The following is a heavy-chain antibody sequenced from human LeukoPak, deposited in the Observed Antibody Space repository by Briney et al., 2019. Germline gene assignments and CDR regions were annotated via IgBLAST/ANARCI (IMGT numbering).Heavy chain of an antibody. CDR1: GFTFDDYG. V-gene: IGHV3-20*04. D-gene: IGHD3-22*01. CDR2: INWNGGST. Sequence: GGSLRLSCAASGFTFDDYGMSWVRQAPGKGLGWVSGINWNGGSTGYAEYVKGRFTISRDNAKNSLYLQMNSLGAEDTALYYCAREATDYYDSSGYHNMDVWGKGTTVTVSS. CDR3: AREATDYYDSSGYHNMDV. J-gene: IGHJ6*03.